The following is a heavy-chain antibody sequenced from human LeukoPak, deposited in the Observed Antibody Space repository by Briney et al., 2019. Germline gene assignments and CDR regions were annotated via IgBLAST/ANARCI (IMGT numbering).Heavy chain of an antibody. J-gene: IGHJ6*03. D-gene: IGHD3-10*01. Sequence: GGSLRLSCAASGFTFSSYCMHWVRHAPGKGLEWVAFIRYDGSNKYYADSGAGRFTISRDNSENTLYLQMNSLRAEDTAVYYLAKDGVTMVRGVSKDYYYYMDVWGKGTTITVSS. V-gene: IGHV3-30*02. CDR2: IRYDGSNK. CDR1: GFTFSSYC. CDR3: AKDGVTMVRGVSKDYYYYMDV.